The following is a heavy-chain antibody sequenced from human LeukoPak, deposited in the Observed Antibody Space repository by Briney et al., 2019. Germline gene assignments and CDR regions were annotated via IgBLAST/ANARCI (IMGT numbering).Heavy chain of an antibody. CDR2: ISSSSSYI. D-gene: IGHD1-26*01. V-gene: IGHV3-21*01. CDR3: ARDGWEPT. CDR1: GFTFSSYS. Sequence: GGSLRLSCAASGFTFSSYSMNWVRQAPGKGLEWVSSISSSSSYIYYAGSVKGRFTISRDNAKSSLYLQMNSLRAEDTAVYYCARDGWEPTWGQGTLVTVSS. J-gene: IGHJ4*02.